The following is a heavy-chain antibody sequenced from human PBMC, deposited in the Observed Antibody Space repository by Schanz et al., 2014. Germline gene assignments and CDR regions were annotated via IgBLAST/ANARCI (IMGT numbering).Heavy chain of an antibody. J-gene: IGHJ6*04. CDR1: GFTLSNYA. Sequence: EVQLVESGGGLVQPGGSLRLSCAAPGFTLSNYAMHWVRQDPGKGLVWVARIKSDGSSTSYADSVKGRFTISRDNAKSSLYLQMNSLRVEDTAVYYCAASSGWHPSTDYWGNGTTVTVSS. D-gene: IGHD6-19*01. V-gene: IGHV3-74*02. CDR2: IKSDGSST. CDR3: AASSGWHPSTDY.